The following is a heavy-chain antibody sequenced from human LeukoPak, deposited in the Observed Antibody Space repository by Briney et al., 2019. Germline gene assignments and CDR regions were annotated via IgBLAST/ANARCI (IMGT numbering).Heavy chain of an antibody. CDR1: GGSLSTHH. Sequence: SETLSLTCVVSGGSLSTHHWSWIRQPPGKGLEWIGEINHSGSTNYNPPLNSRVTISVDTSKNQFSLQLNSVTAADTAFYYCARHDGRSGGTMGAFDFWGQGSLVTVSS. V-gene: IGHV4-34*01. J-gene: IGHJ5*01. CDR2: INHSGST. D-gene: IGHD4-23*01. CDR3: ARHDGRSGGTMGAFDF.